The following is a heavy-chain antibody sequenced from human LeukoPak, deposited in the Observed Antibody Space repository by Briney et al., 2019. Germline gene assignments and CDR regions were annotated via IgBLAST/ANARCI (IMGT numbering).Heavy chain of an antibody. CDR3: ARVNRRLASDY. CDR2: IYYSGST. V-gene: IGHV4-59*01. Sequence: SETLSLTCTVSGGSISSYYWSWIRQPPGKGLEWIGYIYYSGSTNYNPSLKSRVTISVDTSKNQFSLKLSSVTAADTAVYYCARVNRRLASDYWGQGTLVTVSS. J-gene: IGHJ4*02. D-gene: IGHD3-9*01. CDR1: GGSISSYY.